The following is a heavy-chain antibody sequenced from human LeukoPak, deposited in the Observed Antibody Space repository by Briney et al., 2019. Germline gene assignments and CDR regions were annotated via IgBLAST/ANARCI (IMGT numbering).Heavy chain of an antibody. Sequence: GRSLRLSCAASGFTVSTDHMSWVRQAPGKGLEWVSVLYSAGSTSHADSVKGRFTISRDNSKNTVYLQMNSLRAEDTAVYYCARVWELSFDYWGQGTLVTVSS. V-gene: IGHV3-53*01. J-gene: IGHJ4*02. CDR2: LYSAGST. D-gene: IGHD1-26*01. CDR3: ARVWELSFDY. CDR1: GFTVSTDH.